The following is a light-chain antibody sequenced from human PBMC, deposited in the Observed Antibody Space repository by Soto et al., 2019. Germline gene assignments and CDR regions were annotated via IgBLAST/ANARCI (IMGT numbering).Light chain of an antibody. V-gene: IGKV3-15*01. CDR1: QTLKSN. J-gene: IGKJ1*01. CDR2: GAS. Sequence: EIVMTQSPATLSLSPGERATLSCRASQTLKSNYLSWYQQKPGQAPRLLIYGASTRATGIPARFSGSGSGTEFTLTISSLQSEDFAVYYCQHYNNWPRTFGQGTRVEIK. CDR3: QHYNNWPRT.